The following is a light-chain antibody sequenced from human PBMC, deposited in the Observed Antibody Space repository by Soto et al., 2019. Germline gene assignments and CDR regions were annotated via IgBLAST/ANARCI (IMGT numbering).Light chain of an antibody. CDR1: SGSVSTTYY. Sequence: QTVVTQEPSFSVSPGGTVTLTCGLTSGSVSTTYYPSWYQQTPGQAPRTLVYSTNTRSSGVPDRFSGSIIGNKAALTITGAQADEESDYYWVLYRGSGTHWVFGGGTKLTVL. CDR2: STN. CDR3: VLYRGSGTHWV. V-gene: IGLV8-61*01. J-gene: IGLJ3*02.